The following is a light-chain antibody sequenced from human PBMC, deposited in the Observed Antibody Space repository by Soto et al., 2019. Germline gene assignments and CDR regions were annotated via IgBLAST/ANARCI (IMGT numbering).Light chain of an antibody. V-gene: IGLV2-14*03. CDR3: SSFTGTNYV. J-gene: IGLJ1*01. Sequence: QSALTQPASVSGSPGQSITISCTGTISDVGGNTFVSWYQQYPGKAPKLMICDVSNRPSGVSNRFSGSKSGNTASLTISGLQAEDEADYYCSSFTGTNYVFGTGTKVTVL. CDR2: DVS. CDR1: ISDVGGNTF.